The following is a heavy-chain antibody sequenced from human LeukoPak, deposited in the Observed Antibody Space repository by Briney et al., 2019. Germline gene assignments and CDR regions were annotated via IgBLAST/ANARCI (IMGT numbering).Heavy chain of an antibody. CDR1: GFTFGNYA. CDR2: IRSKGDGGTT. Sequence: PGRSLRLSCTASGFTFGNYAMSWFRQAPGKGLEWIGSIRSKGDGGTTEYAASVKGRFVISREDSKGIAYLQMDSLESEDTAVYYCARGGYQFEHWGQGTLVTVSS. J-gene: IGHJ1*01. V-gene: IGHV3-49*03. CDR3: ARGGYQFEH. D-gene: IGHD3-16*02.